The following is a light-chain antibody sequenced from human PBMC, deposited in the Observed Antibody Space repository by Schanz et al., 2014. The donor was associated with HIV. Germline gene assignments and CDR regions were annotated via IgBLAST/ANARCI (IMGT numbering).Light chain of an antibody. CDR2: AAS. J-gene: IGKJ2*01. CDR3: QQSNTFPYT. CDR1: QVIRND. V-gene: IGKV1-6*01. Sequence: AIRMAQSPSSLSASVGDRVTLTCRASQVIRNDLGWYQQKPGKAPKFLIYAASSLQSGVPSRFSGSGSGTDFTLTISCLQPDDFATYYCQQSNTFPYTFGQGTKLEIK.